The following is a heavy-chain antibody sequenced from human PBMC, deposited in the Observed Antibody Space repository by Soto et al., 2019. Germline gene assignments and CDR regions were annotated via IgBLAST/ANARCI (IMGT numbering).Heavy chain of an antibody. CDR3: ARDRWPDYFDY. CDR2: IKQDGSEK. J-gene: IGHJ4*02. CDR1: GFTFSSYW. V-gene: IGHV3-7*05. Sequence: PGGSLRLSCAASGFTFSSYWMSWVRQAPGKGLEWVANIKQDGSEKYYVDSVKGRFTISRDNAKNSLYLQMNSLRAEDTAGYYCARDRWPDYFDYWGQGTLVTVSS.